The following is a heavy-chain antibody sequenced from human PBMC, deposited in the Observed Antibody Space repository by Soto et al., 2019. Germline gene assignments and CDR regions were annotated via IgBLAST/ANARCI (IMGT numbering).Heavy chain of an antibody. J-gene: IGHJ3*02. Sequence: EVQPVESGGGLVQPGESLRLSCAASGFTFSSYSLNWVRQAPGKGLEWVSYISTSSSNIYYADSVKGRFTISRDNANNSLYLQMNSLRDGDTAVYYCARDWCSNALAPDAFDIWGQGTMVIVSS. CDR2: ISTSSSNI. CDR1: GFTFSSYS. D-gene: IGHD6-13*01. V-gene: IGHV3-48*02. CDR3: ARDWCSNALAPDAFDI.